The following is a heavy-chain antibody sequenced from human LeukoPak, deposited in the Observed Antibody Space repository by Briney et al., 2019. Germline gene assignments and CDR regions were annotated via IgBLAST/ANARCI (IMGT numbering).Heavy chain of an antibody. CDR3: ARGDWRWYFDL. Sequence: ASVKVSCKTSGFTFTSYAVHWVRQAPGQTFQWLGCINGGNGHARYSEKFRGRATITRDTSTGTAYMDLGSLTSQDTAVYYCARGDWRWYFDLWGRGTLVTVSS. CDR1: GFTFTSYA. V-gene: IGHV1-3*01. CDR2: INGGNGHA. J-gene: IGHJ2*01. D-gene: IGHD2-21*01.